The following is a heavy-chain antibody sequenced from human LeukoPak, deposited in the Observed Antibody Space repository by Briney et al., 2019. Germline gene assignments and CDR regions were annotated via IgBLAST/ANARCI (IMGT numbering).Heavy chain of an antibody. J-gene: IGHJ2*01. D-gene: IGHD6-13*01. V-gene: IGHV4-59*01. Sequence: SETLSLTCTVSGGSISSYQWSWIRQPPGKGLEWIGNIYYSGSANYNPSLQSRVIISVDTSKNQFSLKLSSVTAADTAVYYCARVHYSSSYDYWYFDLWGRGTLVTVSS. CDR3: ARVHYSSSYDYWYFDL. CDR1: GGSISSYQ. CDR2: IYYSGSA.